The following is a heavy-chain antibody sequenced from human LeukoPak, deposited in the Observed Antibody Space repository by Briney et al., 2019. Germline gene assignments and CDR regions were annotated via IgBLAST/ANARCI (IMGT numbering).Heavy chain of an antibody. V-gene: IGHV4-34*01. J-gene: IGHJ3*02. CDR1: GGSFSGYY. CDR2: INHSGST. Sequence: SSETLSLTCAVYGGSFSGYYWSWIRQPPGKGLEWIGEINHSGSTNYNPSLKSRVTISVDTSKNQFSLKLSSVTAADTAVYYCVRVGVWGSAFDIWGQGTMVTVSS. CDR3: VRVGVWGSAFDI. D-gene: IGHD2-21*01.